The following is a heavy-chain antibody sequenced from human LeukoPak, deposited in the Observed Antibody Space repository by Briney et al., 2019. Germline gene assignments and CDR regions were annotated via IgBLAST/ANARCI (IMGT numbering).Heavy chain of an antibody. D-gene: IGHD3-10*01. V-gene: IGHV1-3*01. J-gene: IGHJ4*02. CDR3: ARSSSGTYHY. CDR2: INGDNGNT. CDR1: GYNFPSYT. Sequence: GASVKVSCKTSGYNFPSYTMHWLRQAPGQSPEWMGSINGDNGNTKYSEKFQDRVTFTRDTPASSAYMELSSLRSEDTAVYYCARSSSGTYHYWGQGTLVTVSS.